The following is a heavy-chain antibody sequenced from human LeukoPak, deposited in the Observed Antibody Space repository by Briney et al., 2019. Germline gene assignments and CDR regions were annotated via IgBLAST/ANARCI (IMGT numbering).Heavy chain of an antibody. D-gene: IGHD6-6*01. CDR2: INPNSGGT. CDR1: GYTFTGYY. V-gene: IGHV1-2*02. Sequence: EASVKVSCKASGYTFTGYYMHWVRQAPGQGLEWMGWINPNSGGTNYAQKFQGRVTMTRDTSISTAYMELSRLRSDDTAVYYCARDSGLNSIPTKYSSSTLGAFDIWGQGTMVTVSS. CDR3: ARDSGLNSIPTKYSSSTLGAFDI. J-gene: IGHJ3*02.